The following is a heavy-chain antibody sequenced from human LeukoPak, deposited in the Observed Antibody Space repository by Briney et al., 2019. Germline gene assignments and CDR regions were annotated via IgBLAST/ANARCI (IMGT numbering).Heavy chain of an antibody. CDR2: INPSAGST. CDR1: GYTFTSYY. J-gene: IGHJ4*02. CDR3: AKENTQWELLKGSVY. Sequence: GASVKVSCKASGYTFTSYYIHWVRQAPGQGLEWMGVINPSAGSTRYAQKFQGRVTMTRDTSTSTVYMELSSLRSEGTAVYYCAKENTQWELLKGSVYWGQGTLVTVSS. V-gene: IGHV1-46*01. D-gene: IGHD1-26*01.